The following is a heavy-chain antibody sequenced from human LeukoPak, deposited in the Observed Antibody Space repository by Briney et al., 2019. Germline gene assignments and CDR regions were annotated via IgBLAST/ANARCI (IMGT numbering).Heavy chain of an antibody. J-gene: IGHJ4*02. CDR1: GGSISSSSYY. D-gene: IGHD3-10*01. CDR3: ASAMVRGVIIHFDY. V-gene: IGHV4-39*01. Sequence: SETLSLTCTVSGGSISSSSYYWGWIRQPPGKGLEWIGSIYYSGSTYYNPSLKGRVTISVDTSKNQFSLKLSSVTAADTAVYYCASAMVRGVIIHFDYWGQGTLVTVSS. CDR2: IYYSGST.